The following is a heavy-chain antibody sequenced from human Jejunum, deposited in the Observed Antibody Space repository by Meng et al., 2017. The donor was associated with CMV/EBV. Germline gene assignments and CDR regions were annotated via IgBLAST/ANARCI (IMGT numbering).Heavy chain of an antibody. J-gene: IGHJ5*02. Sequence: QGSGPGPVKPSQPLSLPGTVSGGSIRMGDYYWGWIRQPPGKGLEWIGCIYYSGSTYYNPSLKGRVTISVDTSKNQFSLNLSSVTAADTAVYYCARGQRSYSGSYPEWFDPWGQGTLVTVSS. CDR1: GGSIRMGDYY. D-gene: IGHD1-26*01. CDR3: ARGQRSYSGSYPEWFDP. CDR2: IYYSGST. V-gene: IGHV4-30-4*01.